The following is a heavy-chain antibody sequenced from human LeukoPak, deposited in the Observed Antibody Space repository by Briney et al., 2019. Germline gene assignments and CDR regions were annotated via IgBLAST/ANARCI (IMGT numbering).Heavy chain of an antibody. CDR2: IYTSGST. D-gene: IGHD6-19*01. Sequence: PSQTLSLTCTVSGGSISSGGYYWSWIRQPAGKGLEWIGRIYTSGSTNYNPSLKSRVTMSVDTSKNQFSLKLSSVTAADTAVYYCARDLDSSTNWFDPWGQGTLVTVSS. CDR3: ARDLDSSTNWFDP. V-gene: IGHV4-61*02. J-gene: IGHJ5*02. CDR1: GGSISSGGYY.